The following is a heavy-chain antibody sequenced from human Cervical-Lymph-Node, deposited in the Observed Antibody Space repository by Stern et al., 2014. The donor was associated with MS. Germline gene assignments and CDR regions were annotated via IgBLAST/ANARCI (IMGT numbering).Heavy chain of an antibody. D-gene: IGHD1-1*01. V-gene: IGHV1-69*01. CDR1: GGTFSSYG. CDR2: IIPIFGTP. J-gene: IGHJ6*02. CDR3: AGLNSAYYYGMDX. Sequence: QVQLVQSGAEVKKPGSSVKVSCNASGGTFSSYGISWVRHAPGQGLESMGGIIPIFGTPNYAQKFQGRVTITADESTSTAYMELSSLRSEDTAVYSCAGLNSAYYYGMDXXXQGTTVTVSS.